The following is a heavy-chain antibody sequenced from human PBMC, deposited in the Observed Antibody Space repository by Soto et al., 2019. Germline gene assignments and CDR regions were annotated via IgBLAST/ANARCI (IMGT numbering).Heavy chain of an antibody. J-gene: IGHJ5*02. CDR1: GDSISSGGYS. CDR3: ARVPTP. Sequence: SETLSLTCTVSGDSISSGGYSWSWIRQPPGKGLEWIGYIYHSGRTFYNPSLKSRVTISLDRSKNQFSLKLSSVTAADTAVYFCARVPTPWGQGTLVTVSS. CDR2: IYHSGRT. V-gene: IGHV4-30-2*01.